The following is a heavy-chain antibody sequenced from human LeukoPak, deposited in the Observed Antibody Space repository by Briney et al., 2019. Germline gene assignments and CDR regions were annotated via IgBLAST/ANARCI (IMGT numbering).Heavy chain of an antibody. J-gene: IGHJ4*02. CDR2: ISGSGGST. Sequence: GSLRLCCAASGFTFSSYAMSWVRQAPGKGLEWVSAISGSGGSTYYADSVKGRFTISRDNSKNTLYLQMNSLRAEDTAVYYCAKDAGYSSGWSNFFDYGDQGTLVTVSS. CDR1: GFTFSSYA. CDR3: AKDAGYSSGWSNFFDY. V-gene: IGHV3-23*01. D-gene: IGHD6-19*01.